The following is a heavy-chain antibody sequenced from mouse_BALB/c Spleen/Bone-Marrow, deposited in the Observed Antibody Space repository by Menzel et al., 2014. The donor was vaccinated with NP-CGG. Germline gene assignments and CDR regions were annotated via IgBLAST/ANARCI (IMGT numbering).Heavy chain of an antibody. Sequence: VQLQQSGPGLVAPSQSLSITCTVSGFPLSSCGVHWVRQPPGKGLEWLGIIWAGGGTNYNSALMSRLSISKDNSKSQVFLKMNSLQTDDTATYYCARGDYGSTYWFAYWGQGTLVTVSA. CDR3: ARGDYGSTYWFAY. CDR2: IWAGGGT. V-gene: IGHV2-9*02. D-gene: IGHD1-1*01. J-gene: IGHJ3*01. CDR1: GFPLSSCG.